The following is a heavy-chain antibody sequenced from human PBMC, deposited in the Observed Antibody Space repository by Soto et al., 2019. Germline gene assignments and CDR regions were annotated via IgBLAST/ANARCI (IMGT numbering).Heavy chain of an antibody. CDR3: AQLQLWFGSFDY. CDR2: IYWNEDK. CDR1: GFSLSTSGVG. V-gene: IGHV2-5*01. J-gene: IGHJ4*02. Sequence: QITLKESGPTLVKPTQTLTLTCTFSGFSLSTSGVGVGWIRQPPGKALEWLALIYWNEDKRYSPSLKSRLTITKDTSKNQVVLTMTNMDPVDTATYYCAQLQLWFGSFDYWGQGTLVTVSS. D-gene: IGHD5-18*01.